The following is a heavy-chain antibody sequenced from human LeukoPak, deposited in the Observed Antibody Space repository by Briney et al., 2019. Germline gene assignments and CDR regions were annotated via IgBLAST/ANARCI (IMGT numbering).Heavy chain of an antibody. CDR1: GGPISSYY. V-gene: IGHV4-59*01. D-gene: IGHD6-19*01. CDR3: TREYSSGWSGTGY. CDR2: IDYRGIT. Sequence: SETLSLTCTVSGGPISSYYWSWIRQPPGKGLEWIGYIDYRGITSYNPSLESRVTISVDTSKNQFSLRLSSMTAADTAVYYCTREYSSGWSGTGYWGQGTLVTVSS. J-gene: IGHJ4*02.